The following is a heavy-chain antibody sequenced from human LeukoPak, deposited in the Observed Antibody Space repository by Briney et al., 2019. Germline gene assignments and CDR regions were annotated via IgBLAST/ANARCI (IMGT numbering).Heavy chain of an antibody. CDR1: GFTVSSNY. Sequence: GSLRLSCAASGFTVSSNYMSWVRQAPGKGLEWVPVIYSGGSTYYADSVKGRFTISRDNSKNTLYLQMNSLRAEDTAVYYCARVRQKDGYSSWGQGTLVTVSS. CDR2: IYSGGST. D-gene: IGHD6-13*01. J-gene: IGHJ4*02. CDR3: ARVRQKDGYSS. V-gene: IGHV3-53*01.